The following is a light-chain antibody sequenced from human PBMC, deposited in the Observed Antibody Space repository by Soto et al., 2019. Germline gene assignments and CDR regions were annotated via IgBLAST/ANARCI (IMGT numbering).Light chain of an antibody. Sequence: DIQLTQSPSFLSASVGDRVTITCRASQGISSYLAWYQQKRGKAPKLLIYAASSLLKGVPLRFSGSGSGTGFTFTILSLQSEKFSTYYCQQLNSYPRFGPGTKVDI. V-gene: IGKV1-9*01. CDR2: AAS. CDR1: QGISSY. J-gene: IGKJ3*01. CDR3: QQLNSYPR.